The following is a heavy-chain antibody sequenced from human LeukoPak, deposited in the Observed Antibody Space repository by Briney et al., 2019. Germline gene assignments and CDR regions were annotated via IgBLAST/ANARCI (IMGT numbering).Heavy chain of an antibody. Sequence: GGSLRLSCAASGFPFTSYSMNWVRQAPGKELEWISYIGTSTTAVYYADSVKGRFTISRDDAKNSLYLQMSGLRAEDTAVYYCVRDYSYAFDIWGQGTAVSVSS. CDR1: GFPFTSYS. D-gene: IGHD2-15*01. V-gene: IGHV3-48*01. CDR2: IGTSTTAV. J-gene: IGHJ3*02. CDR3: VRDYSYAFDI.